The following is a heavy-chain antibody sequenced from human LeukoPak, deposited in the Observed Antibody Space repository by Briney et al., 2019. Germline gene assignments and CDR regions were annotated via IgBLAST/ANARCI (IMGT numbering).Heavy chain of an antibody. CDR2: IYTSGST. Sequence: PSETLSLTCTVSGGSISSGSYYWSWIRQPAGKGLEWIGRIYTSGSTNYNPSLKSRVTISVDTSKNQFSLKLSSVTAADTAVYYCARESLVRYFDWALDYWGQGTLVTVSS. V-gene: IGHV4-61*02. D-gene: IGHD3-9*01. CDR3: ARESLVRYFDWALDY. CDR1: GGSISSGSYY. J-gene: IGHJ4*02.